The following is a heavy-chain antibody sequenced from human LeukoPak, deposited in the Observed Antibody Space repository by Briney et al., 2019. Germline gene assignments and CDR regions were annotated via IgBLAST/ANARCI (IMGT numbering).Heavy chain of an antibody. V-gene: IGHV4-34*01. J-gene: IGHJ6*02. Sequence: PSETLSLTCAVYGGSFSDYYWSWIRQPPGKGMEWIGEINHSGSTNYNPSLKSRVTISVDTSKNQFSLKLSSVTAADTAVYYCARAVPVAIRYYGMDVWGQGTTVTVSS. CDR1: GGSFSDYY. D-gene: IGHD2-2*01. CDR2: INHSGST. CDR3: ARAVPVAIRYYGMDV.